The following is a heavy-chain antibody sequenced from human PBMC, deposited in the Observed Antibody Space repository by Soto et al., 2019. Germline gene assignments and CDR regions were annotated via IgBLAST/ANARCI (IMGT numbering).Heavy chain of an antibody. D-gene: IGHD3-10*01. CDR1: GFSLSTHS. J-gene: IGHJ6*02. CDR2: ISYDESNK. Sequence: PGGSLRLYCAASGFSLSTHSTHWVRQAPGKGLEWVALISYDESNKNYVDSVKGRFTISRDHSKNTLYLQINNLKPEDTAVYYCARYPAGASLREGRYYGMGVWGQETMCTVSS. V-gene: IGHV3-30-3*01. CDR3: ARYPAGASLREGRYYGMGV.